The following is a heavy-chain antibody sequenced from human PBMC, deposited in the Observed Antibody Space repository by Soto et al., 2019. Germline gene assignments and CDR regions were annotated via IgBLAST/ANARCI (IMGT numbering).Heavy chain of an antibody. CDR1: GGTFSSYA. J-gene: IGHJ5*02. CDR2: IIPIFGTA. Sequence: QVQLVQSGAEVKKPGSSVKVSCKASGGTFSSYAISWVRQAPGQGLEWMGGIIPIFGTANYAQKFQGRVTITADESTSTDYMGLSGLSSEEKAVYYCASTYDYGARGHWFDPWGQGTLVTVSS. D-gene: IGHD4-17*01. CDR3: ASTYDYGARGHWFDP. V-gene: IGHV1-69*01.